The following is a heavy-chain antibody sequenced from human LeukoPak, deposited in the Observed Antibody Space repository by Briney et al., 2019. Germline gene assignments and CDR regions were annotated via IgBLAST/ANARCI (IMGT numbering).Heavy chain of an antibody. CDR3: ARLTGTRADILPYDY. D-gene: IGHD1-7*01. V-gene: IGHV5-51*01. J-gene: IGHJ4*02. CDR1: GYSFTSYW. Sequence: PGESLQISCKGSGYSFTSYWIGWVRQMPGKGLEWMGIIYPGDSDTRYSPSFQGQVTISADKSISTAYLQWSSLKASDTAMYYCARLTGTRADILPYDYWGQGTLVTVSS. CDR2: IYPGDSDT.